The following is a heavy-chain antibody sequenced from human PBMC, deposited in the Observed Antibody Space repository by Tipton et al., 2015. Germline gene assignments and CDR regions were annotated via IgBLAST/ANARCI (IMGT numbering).Heavy chain of an antibody. CDR2: IYYSGST. J-gene: IGHJ4*02. D-gene: IGHD5-18*01. CDR1: NASISSGGYY. CDR3: ARGQRGYPY. Sequence: TLSLTCTVSNASISSGGYYWSWIRQHPGKGLEWIGYIYYSGSTYYNPSLESRVTISVDTSKNQFSLKLTSVTAADTAVYYCARGQRGYPYWGQGTLVTVSS. V-gene: IGHV4-31*03.